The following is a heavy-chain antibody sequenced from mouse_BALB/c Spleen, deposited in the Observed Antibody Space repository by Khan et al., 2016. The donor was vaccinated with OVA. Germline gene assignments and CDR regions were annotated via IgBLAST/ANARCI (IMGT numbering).Heavy chain of an antibody. CDR3: ASGRLLLRYPDYFDY. CDR1: GYSITSDYA. CDR2: LSYRGSP. J-gene: IGHJ2*01. V-gene: IGHV3-2*02. Sequence: EVQLQESGPGLLKPSQSLSLTCTVTGYSITSDYAWNWIRQFPGNKLDWMAYLSYRGSPTSSPSLGSPIFITQTTSKNQFFLQFNSVTTEDTATYYCASGRLLLRYPDYFDYWGQGTTLTVSS. D-gene: IGHD1-1*01.